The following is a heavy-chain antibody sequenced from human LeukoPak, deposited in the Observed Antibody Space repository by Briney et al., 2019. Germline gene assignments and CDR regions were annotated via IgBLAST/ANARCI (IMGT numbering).Heavy chain of an antibody. CDR2: IKQDESEI. CDR3: ASGWGPMVVSY. Sequence: GGSLRLSCAASGFTFSNYWMSWVRQSPGKGLEWVAKIKQDESEIYYVDSVKGRFTISRDNAKDSLYLQMNSLRAEDTAVYYCASGWGPMVVSYWGQGTLVTVSS. CDR1: GFTFSNYW. J-gene: IGHJ4*02. V-gene: IGHV3-7*01. D-gene: IGHD2-8*02.